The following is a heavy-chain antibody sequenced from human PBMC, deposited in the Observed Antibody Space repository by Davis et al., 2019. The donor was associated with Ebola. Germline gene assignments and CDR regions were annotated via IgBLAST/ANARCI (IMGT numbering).Heavy chain of an antibody. CDR2: ISGSGGTT. CDR3: ARPLVEMATTDAFDI. CDR1: VITFSSYA. V-gene: IGHV3-23*01. Sequence: GESLKISCADSVITFSSYAMTWVRQAPGKGLEWVSAISGSGGTTYYAGSVKGRFTISRDNSKNTLYLQMNSLRAEDTAVYYCARPLVEMATTDAFDIWGQGTMVTVSS. D-gene: IGHD5-24*01. J-gene: IGHJ3*02.